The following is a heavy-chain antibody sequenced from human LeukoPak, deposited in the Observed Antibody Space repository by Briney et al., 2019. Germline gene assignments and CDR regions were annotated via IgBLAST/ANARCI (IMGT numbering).Heavy chain of an antibody. V-gene: IGHV4-59*01. CDR2: ISYSGST. Sequence: SETLSLTCTVSGASINNYYWNWIRQPPGKGLEWLGYISYSGSTNYSPSLRSRVSMSLDTSKNLSSLRLNSVTAADTAVYYCATAMDWGSRWYFDLWGRGTLVTVSS. CDR3: ATAMDWGSRWYFDL. J-gene: IGHJ2*01. CDR1: GASINNYY. D-gene: IGHD3/OR15-3a*01.